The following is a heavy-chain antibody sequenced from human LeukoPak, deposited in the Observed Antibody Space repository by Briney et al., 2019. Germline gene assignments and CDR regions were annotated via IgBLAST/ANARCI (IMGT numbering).Heavy chain of an antibody. CDR3: ASRLVATHYFDY. Sequence: GSLRLSCAASGFTFSSYAMSWVRQAPGKGLEWVSAISGSGGSTYYADSVKGRFTISRDNSKNTLDLQMNILRAEDTAVYYCASRLVATHYFDYWGQGTLVTVSS. D-gene: IGHD5-12*01. J-gene: IGHJ4*02. V-gene: IGHV3-23*01. CDR2: ISGSGGST. CDR1: GFTFSSYA.